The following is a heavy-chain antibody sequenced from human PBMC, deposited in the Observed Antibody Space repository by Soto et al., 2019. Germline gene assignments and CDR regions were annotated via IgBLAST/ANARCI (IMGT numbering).Heavy chain of an antibody. CDR2: ISGSGGST. D-gene: IGHD5-18*01. Sequence: EVQLLESGGGLVQPGGSLRLSCAASGFTFSSYAMSWVRQAPGKGLEWVSGISGSGGSTYYADSVKGRFTISRDNSKNTLYLQTNSLRAEDXAVXXXXXXRGYNYGYDAMDVWGQGTTVTVSS. CDR1: GFTFSSYA. J-gene: IGHJ6*02. V-gene: IGHV3-23*01. CDR3: XXXRGYNYGYDAMDV.